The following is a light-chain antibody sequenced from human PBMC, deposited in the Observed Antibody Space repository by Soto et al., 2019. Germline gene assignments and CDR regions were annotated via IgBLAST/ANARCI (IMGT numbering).Light chain of an antibody. CDR1: QDINHY. Sequence: DIQMTQSPSSLSASVGGRVTITCRASQDINHYLAWYQQKPGKTPRVLIHGISTLQPGVPSRFSGSGSGTQFTLTITRLQPDDVATYYCQSYKSAPYTFGQGTKLDI. J-gene: IGKJ2*01. V-gene: IGKV1-27*01. CDR2: GIS. CDR3: QSYKSAPYT.